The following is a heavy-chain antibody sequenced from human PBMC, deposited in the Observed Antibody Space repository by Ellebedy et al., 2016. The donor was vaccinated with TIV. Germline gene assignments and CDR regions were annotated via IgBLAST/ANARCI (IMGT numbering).Heavy chain of an antibody. V-gene: IGHV3-7*01. D-gene: IGHD2-2*01. CDR2: IRQDGLEK. CDR1: GFTFNTHW. Sequence: GESLKISCAASGFTFNTHWMSWVRQAPGKGLEWVASIRQDGLEKSYVDSVKGRFTISRDNAKNSLLLQLNSLRAEDTALYYCVRDQCSNTRCDFDYWGQGTLVSVSS. J-gene: IGHJ4*02. CDR3: VRDQCSNTRCDFDY.